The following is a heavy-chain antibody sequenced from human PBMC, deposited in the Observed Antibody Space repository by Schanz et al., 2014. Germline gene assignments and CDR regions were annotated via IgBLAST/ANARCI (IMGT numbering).Heavy chain of an antibody. V-gene: IGHV4-39*02. J-gene: IGHJ6*02. Sequence: QLQLQESGPGLVKPSETLSLTCTVSGGSISSSNYYWGWIRQPPGKGLEWIESIYYSGSTYYNPSFKSRVPTSVDTSKNQFFLKLSSVTAADTAVYYCARDSLRGATGGYGMDVWGQGTTVTVSS. CDR1: GGSISSSNYY. CDR2: IYYSGST. D-gene: IGHD2-8*02. CDR3: ARDSLRGATGGYGMDV.